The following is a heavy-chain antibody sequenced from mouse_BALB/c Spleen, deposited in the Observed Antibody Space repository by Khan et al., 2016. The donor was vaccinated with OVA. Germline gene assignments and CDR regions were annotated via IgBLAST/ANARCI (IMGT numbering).Heavy chain of an antibody. J-gene: IGHJ3*01. D-gene: IGHD2-14*01. CDR3: ASPYGYDGRAWFAY. V-gene: IGHV4-1*02. CDR2: INPDSSTI. CDR1: GFVFSRYW. Sequence: EVKLLESGGGLVQPGGSLKLSCAASGFVFSRYWMSWVRQAPGKGLEWIGEINPDSSTINYTPSLKDKFIISRDNAKNTLYLQMSKVRSEDTARYYGASPYGYDGRAWFAYWGQGTLVTVSA.